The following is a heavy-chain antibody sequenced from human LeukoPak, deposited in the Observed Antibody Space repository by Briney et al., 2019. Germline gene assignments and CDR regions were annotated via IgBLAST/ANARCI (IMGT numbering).Heavy chain of an antibody. J-gene: IGHJ4*02. Sequence: PSETLSLTCTVSGGSISSGSYYWSWIRQPAGKGLEWIGRIYTSGSTNYNPSLKSRVTMSVDTSKNQFSLKLSSATAADTAVYYCAREDFGVVTSLAFDYWGQGTLVTVSS. V-gene: IGHV4-61*02. CDR3: AREDFGVVTSLAFDY. D-gene: IGHD3-3*01. CDR2: IYTSGST. CDR1: GGSISSGSYY.